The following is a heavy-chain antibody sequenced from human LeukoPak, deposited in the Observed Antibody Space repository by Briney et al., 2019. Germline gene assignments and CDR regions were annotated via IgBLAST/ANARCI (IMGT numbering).Heavy chain of an antibody. CDR2: IYVSGTT. Sequence: GGSLRLSCAASGFTVRDGYMSWVRQAPGKRLEWLAFIYVSGTTFYAASVKGRFTISRDNAKNTVYLQMNNLRAEDTALYYCGRHAYGGSPPLSWGQGALVAVSS. J-gene: IGHJ4*02. CDR1: GFTVRDGY. CDR3: GRHAYGGSPPLS. V-gene: IGHV3-53*01. D-gene: IGHD3-10*01.